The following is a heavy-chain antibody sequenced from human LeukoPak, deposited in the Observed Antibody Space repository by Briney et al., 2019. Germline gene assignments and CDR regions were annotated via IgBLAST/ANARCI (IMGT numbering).Heavy chain of an antibody. CDR1: GFTFSSYG. D-gene: IGHD2-21*02. CDR3: AKEAKAYCGGDCYPYNYYYYMDV. CDR2: IRYDGSNK. Sequence: GSLRLSCAASGFTFSSYGMHWVRQAPGKGLEWVAFIRYDGSNKYYADSVKGRFTISRDNSKNTLYLQMNSLRAEDTAVYYCAKEAKAYCGGDCYPYNYYYYMDVWGKGTTVTISS. V-gene: IGHV3-30*02. J-gene: IGHJ6*03.